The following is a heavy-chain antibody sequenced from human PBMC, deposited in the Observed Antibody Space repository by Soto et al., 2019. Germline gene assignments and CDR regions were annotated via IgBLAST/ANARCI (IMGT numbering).Heavy chain of an antibody. Sequence: GASVKVSSKASGFSFTGYYIHWLRQAPGQGLEWMGWINAHSGGTEYAQKSQGRVTLTRDTSIATAYLTLTSQTSDYTALSYCGKYLTRQLAYWLYPCGQGIQVTVAS. CDR1: GFSFTGYY. CDR2: INAHSGGT. CDR3: GKYLTRQLAYWLYP. J-gene: IGHJ5*02. V-gene: IGHV1-2*02. D-gene: IGHD6-6*01.